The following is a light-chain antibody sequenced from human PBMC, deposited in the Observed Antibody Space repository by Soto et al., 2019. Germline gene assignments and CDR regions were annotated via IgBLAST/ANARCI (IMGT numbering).Light chain of an antibody. J-gene: IGLJ1*01. V-gene: IGLV2-14*01. CDR3: SSYTSSSTLYV. CDR1: SSDVGGYNY. CDR2: EVS. Sequence: QSALTQPASVSGPPGQSITISCTGTSSDVGGYNYVSWYQQHPGKAPKLMIFEVSSRPSGVSYRFSGSKSGNTASLTISGLQAEDEADYYCSSYTSSSTLYVFGSGTKLTVL.